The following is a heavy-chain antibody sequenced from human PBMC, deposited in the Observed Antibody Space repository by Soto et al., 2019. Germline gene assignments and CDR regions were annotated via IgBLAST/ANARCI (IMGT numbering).Heavy chain of an antibody. J-gene: IGHJ3*02. CDR2: IYYSGST. Sequence: SETLSLTCTVSGGSISSYYWSWIRQPPGKGLEWIGYIYYSGSTNYNPSLKSRVTISVDTSKNQFSLKLSSVTAADTAVYYCARHGRFLEWSEAFDIWGQGTMVTVSS. V-gene: IGHV4-59*08. CDR3: ARHGRFLEWSEAFDI. D-gene: IGHD3-3*01. CDR1: GGSISSYY.